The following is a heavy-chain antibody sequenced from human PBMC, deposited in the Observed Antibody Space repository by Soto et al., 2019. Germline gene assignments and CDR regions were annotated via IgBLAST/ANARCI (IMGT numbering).Heavy chain of an antibody. V-gene: IGHV4-34*01. Sequence: SETLSLTCAIYGGSFSGFDLSWIRQPPGKGLEWIGEINDSGTTNYNPSLKSRVTISADTSKTHFSLRLTSVTAADTAVYYCARETSQNVYSHYGMDVWGQGTTVTVSS. CDR1: GGSFSGFD. CDR2: INDSGTT. J-gene: IGHJ6*02. CDR3: ARETSQNVYSHYGMDV.